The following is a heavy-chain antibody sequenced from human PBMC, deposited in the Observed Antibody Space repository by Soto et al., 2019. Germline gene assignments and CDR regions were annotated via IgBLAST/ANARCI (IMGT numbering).Heavy chain of an antibody. D-gene: IGHD2-2*02. CDR2: IYHSGST. Sequence: LSLTCAVSGYSISSGYYWGWIRQPPGKGLEWTGSIYHSGSTYYNPSLKSRVTISVDTSKNQFSLKLSSVTAADTAVYYCASRPTCSSTSCYTDWFDPWGQGTLVTVSS. V-gene: IGHV4-38-2*01. J-gene: IGHJ5*02. CDR1: GYSISSGYY. CDR3: ASRPTCSSTSCYTDWFDP.